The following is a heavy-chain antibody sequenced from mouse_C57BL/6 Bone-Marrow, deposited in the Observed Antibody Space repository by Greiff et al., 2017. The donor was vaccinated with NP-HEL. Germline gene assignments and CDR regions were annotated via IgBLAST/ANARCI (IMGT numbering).Heavy chain of an antibody. V-gene: IGHV1-4*01. CDR3: ARWGLRTDWYFDV. CDR2: INPSSGYT. CDR1: GYTFTSYT. J-gene: IGHJ1*03. Sequence: VMLVESGAELARPGASVKMSCKASGYTFTSYTMHWVKQRPGQGLEWIGYINPSSGYTKYNQKFKDKATLTADKSSSTAYMQLSSLTSEDSAVYYCARWGLRTDWYFDVWGTGTTVTVSS. D-gene: IGHD2-4*01.